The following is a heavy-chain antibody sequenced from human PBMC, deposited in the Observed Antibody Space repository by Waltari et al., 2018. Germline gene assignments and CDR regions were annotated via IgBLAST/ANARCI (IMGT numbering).Heavy chain of an antibody. Sequence: EVQLVESGGGLVKPGGSLRLSCAASGFTFSSYSMNWVRQAPGKGLEVVSSISSSSSYIYYADSVKGRFTISRDNAKNSLYLQMNSLRAEDTAVYYCARVIAAAGTDAFDIWGQGTMVTVSS. CDR2: ISSSSSYI. CDR3: ARVIAAAGTDAFDI. V-gene: IGHV3-21*01. D-gene: IGHD6-13*01. CDR1: GFTFSSYS. J-gene: IGHJ3*02.